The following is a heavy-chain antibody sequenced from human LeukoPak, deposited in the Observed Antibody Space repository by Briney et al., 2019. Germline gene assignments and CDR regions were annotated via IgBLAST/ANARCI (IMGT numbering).Heavy chain of an antibody. D-gene: IGHD3-10*01. CDR3: ARWGTMVRGVSPRAFDI. V-gene: IGHV1-18*01. CDR2: VSAYNGNT. J-gene: IGHJ3*02. Sequence: ASVKVSCKASGYTFTSYGISWVRQAPGQGLEWMGWVSAYNGNTNYAQKLQGRVTMTTDTSTSTAYVELRSLRSDDTAVYYCARWGTMVRGVSPRAFDIWGQGTMVTVSS. CDR1: GYTFTSYG.